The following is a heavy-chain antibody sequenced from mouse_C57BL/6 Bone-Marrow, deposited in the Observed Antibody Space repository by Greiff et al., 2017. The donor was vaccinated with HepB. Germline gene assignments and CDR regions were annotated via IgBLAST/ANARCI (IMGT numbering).Heavy chain of an antibody. J-gene: IGHJ3*01. Sequence: QVQLQQSGPELVKPGASVKISCKASGYAFSSSWMNWVKQRPGKGLEWIGRIYPGDGDTNYNGKFKGKATLTADKSSSTAYMQLSSLTSEDSAVYFCARWGTTVVNPGFAYWGQGTLVTVSA. D-gene: IGHD1-1*01. V-gene: IGHV1-82*01. CDR1: GYAFSSSW. CDR3: ARWGTTVVNPGFAY. CDR2: IYPGDGDT.